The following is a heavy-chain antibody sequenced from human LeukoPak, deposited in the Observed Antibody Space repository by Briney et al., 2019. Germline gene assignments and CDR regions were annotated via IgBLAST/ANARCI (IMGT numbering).Heavy chain of an antibody. D-gene: IGHD5-12*01. Sequence: GGSLRLSCAASGFTFSDYYINWVRQAPGKGLEWVSYISGSSSYTNYVDSVKGRFTISRDNAKNSLYLQMNSLRAEDTAVYYCARRGYSDYPLYYFDFWGQGTLVTVSS. V-gene: IGHV3-11*06. CDR3: ARRGYSDYPLYYFDF. CDR1: GFTFSDYY. CDR2: ISGSSSYT. J-gene: IGHJ4*02.